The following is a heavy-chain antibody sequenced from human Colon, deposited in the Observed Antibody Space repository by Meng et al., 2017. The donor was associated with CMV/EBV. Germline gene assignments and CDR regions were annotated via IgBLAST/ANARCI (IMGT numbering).Heavy chain of an antibody. J-gene: IGHJ2*01. D-gene: IGHD5-24*01. V-gene: IGHV4-39*07. CDR3: ARMALHWYFDL. CDR1: GDSISGRSYY. Sequence: QVQLQEPGPGLVKPSATLSLTCTVSGDSISGRSYYWGWFRQPPGKGLEWIASIYYTGNDYHNPSLKSRVTISIDTSNNQFSLRLTSVTAADTAVYYCARMALHWYFDLWGRGTLVTVSS. CDR2: IYYTGND.